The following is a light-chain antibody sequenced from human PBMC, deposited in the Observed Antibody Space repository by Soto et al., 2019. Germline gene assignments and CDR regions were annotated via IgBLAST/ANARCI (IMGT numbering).Light chain of an antibody. Sequence: QSVLTQPPSVSGAPGQTITISCTGSSSNIGGGYDVHWYQQLPGTAPKLLVYGNINRPSRVPDRFSGSKSDTSASLAITGLQAEDEAGYYCQSYDSSLSAWVFGGGTKLTVL. V-gene: IGLV1-40*01. J-gene: IGLJ3*02. CDR2: GNI. CDR1: SSNIGGGYD. CDR3: QSYDSSLSAWV.